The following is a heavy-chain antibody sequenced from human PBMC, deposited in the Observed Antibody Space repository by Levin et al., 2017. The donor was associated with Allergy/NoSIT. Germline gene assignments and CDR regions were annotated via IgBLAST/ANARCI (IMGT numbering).Heavy chain of an antibody. V-gene: IGHV4-39*01. CDR2: IYYSGST. D-gene: IGHD3-10*01. CDR1: GGSISSSSYY. J-gene: IGHJ3*02. Sequence: SQTLSLTCTVSGGSISSSSYYWGWIRQPPGKGLEWIGSIYYSGSTYYNPSLKSRVTISVDTSKNQFSLKLSSVTAADTAVYYCLRASITTVAFDIWGQGTMVTVSS. CDR3: LRASITTVAFDI.